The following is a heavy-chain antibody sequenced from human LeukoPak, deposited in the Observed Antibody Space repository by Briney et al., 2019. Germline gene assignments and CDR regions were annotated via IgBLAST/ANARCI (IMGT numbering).Heavy chain of an antibody. J-gene: IGHJ4*02. CDR1: GGSFSGYY. Sequence: KPSETLSLTCAVHGGSFSGYYWSWIRQPPGKGLEWIGEINHSGSTNYNPSLKSRVTISVDTSKNQFSLKLSSVTAADTAVYYCARGIDCWGQGTLVTVSS. CDR3: ARGIDC. V-gene: IGHV4-34*01. CDR2: INHSGST.